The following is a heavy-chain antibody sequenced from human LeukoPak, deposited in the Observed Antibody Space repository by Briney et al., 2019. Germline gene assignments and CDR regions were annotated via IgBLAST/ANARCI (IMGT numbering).Heavy chain of an antibody. CDR1: GYSFSSYW. J-gene: IGHJ3*02. CDR2: IYPGDSDT. V-gene: IGHV5-51*01. D-gene: IGHD3-22*01. CDR3: ARRGYYDSSGYYSSDAFDI. Sequence: GESLKISCKGSGYSFSSYWIGWMRQMPGKGLEWMGIIYPGDSDTRYSPSFQGQVTISADKSISTAYLQWSSLKASDTAMYYCARRGYYDSSGYYSSDAFDIWGQGTMVTVSS.